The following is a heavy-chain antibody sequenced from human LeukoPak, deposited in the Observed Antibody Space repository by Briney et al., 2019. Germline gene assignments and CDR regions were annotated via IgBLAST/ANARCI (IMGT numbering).Heavy chain of an antibody. CDR1: GGSNSSYY. V-gene: IGHV4-4*07. J-gene: IGHJ4*02. CDR2: MHSSGST. D-gene: IGHD3-10*01. Sequence: SETLSLTCTVSGGSNSSYYWSWIRQPAGKGLEWIGRMHSSGSTNYNPSIKSRVTMSLDTSKNQFSLKVDSVTAADTAMYYCAREAVHYGSGSHDYWGQGTLVAVSS. CDR3: AREAVHYGSGSHDY.